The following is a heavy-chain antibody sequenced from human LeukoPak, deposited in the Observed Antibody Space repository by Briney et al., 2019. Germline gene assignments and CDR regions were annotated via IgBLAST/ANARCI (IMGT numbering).Heavy chain of an antibody. CDR3: ARVRDCSGGSCYGVYDAFDI. V-gene: IGHV3-53*01. Sequence: ETLSLTCTVSGGSIRSSYYYWGWIRQPPGKGLEWVSVIYSGGSTYYADSVKGRFTISRDNSKNTLYLQMNSLRAEDTAVYYCARVRDCSGGSCYGVYDAFDIWGQGTMVTVSS. D-gene: IGHD2-15*01. CDR1: GGSIRSSYYY. J-gene: IGHJ3*02. CDR2: IYSGGST.